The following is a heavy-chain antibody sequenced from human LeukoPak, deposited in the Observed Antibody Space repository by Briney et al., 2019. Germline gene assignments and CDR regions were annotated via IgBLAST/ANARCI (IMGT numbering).Heavy chain of an antibody. CDR1: GYTFTNFG. CDR3: AEGDYGSGNGLDP. V-gene: IGHV1-18*01. J-gene: IGHJ5*02. CDR2: ITPYNGNT. D-gene: IGHD3-10*01. Sequence: ASVKVSCKASGYTFTNFGISWVRQAPGQGLEWMGWITPYNGNTNYAQKLQGRVTLTTDTSTSTAYMELRSLRSDDTAVYYCAEGDYGSGNGLDPWGQGTLVTVSS.